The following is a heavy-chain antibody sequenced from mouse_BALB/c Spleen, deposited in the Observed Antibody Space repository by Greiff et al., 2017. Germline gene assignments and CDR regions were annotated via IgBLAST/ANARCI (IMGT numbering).Heavy chain of an antibody. V-gene: IGHV5-17*02. J-gene: IGHJ3*01. CDR2: ISSGSSTI. Sequence: EVMLVESGGGLVQPGGSRKLSCAASGFTFSSFGMHWVRQAPEKGLEWVAYISSGSSTIYYADTVKGRFTISRDNPKNTLFLQMTSLRSEDTAMYYCAKGGNYVPAWVGYWGQGSLVTVSA. CDR3: AKGGNYVPAWVGY. CDR1: GFTFSSFG. D-gene: IGHD2-1*01.